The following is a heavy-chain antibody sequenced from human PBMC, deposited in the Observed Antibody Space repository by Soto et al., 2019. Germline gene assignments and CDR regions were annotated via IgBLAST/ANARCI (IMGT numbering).Heavy chain of an antibody. J-gene: IGHJ5*01. CDR3: VRRHVSATGIDWFDP. V-gene: IGHV1-3*01. CDR1: GYTFTSYG. CDR2: INAANGDT. D-gene: IGHD6-13*01. Sequence: VNVSCKASGYTFTSYGIHWVRQAPGQRLEWMGWINAANGDTKYSPKFQGRVTITRDTSASTAYMELSSLRSEDTAVYYCVRRHVSATGIDWFDPWGQGTLVTVSS.